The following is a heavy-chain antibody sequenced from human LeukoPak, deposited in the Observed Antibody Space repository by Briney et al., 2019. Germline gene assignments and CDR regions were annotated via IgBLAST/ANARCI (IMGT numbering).Heavy chain of an antibody. Sequence: SETLSLTCSVSGVSISGYYWGWIRQPTGKRLEWLGYVYYNGNTNYNPSFKSRVTITVDTSNNQFYLDLFSVTAADTAVYYCARSNDYGDYVADYWGQGTLVTVSS. J-gene: IGHJ4*02. CDR1: GVSISGYY. CDR3: ARSNDYGDYVADY. CDR2: VYYNGNT. V-gene: IGHV4-59*13. D-gene: IGHD4-17*01.